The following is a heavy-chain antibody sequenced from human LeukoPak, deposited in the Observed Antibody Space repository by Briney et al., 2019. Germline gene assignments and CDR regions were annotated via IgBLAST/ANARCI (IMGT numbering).Heavy chain of an antibody. Sequence: TSETLSLTCAVYGGSFSGYYWSWIRQPPGKGLEWIGEINHSGSTNYNPSLKSRVTISVDTSKNQFSLKLSSVTAADTAVYYCARGGNVVVPAENWFDPWGQGTLVTVSS. V-gene: IGHV4-34*01. CDR1: GGSFSGYY. CDR2: INHSGST. J-gene: IGHJ5*02. D-gene: IGHD2-2*01. CDR3: ARGGNVVVPAENWFDP.